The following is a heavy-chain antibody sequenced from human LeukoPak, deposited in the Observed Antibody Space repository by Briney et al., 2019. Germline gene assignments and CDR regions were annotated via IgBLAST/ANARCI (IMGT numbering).Heavy chain of an antibody. Sequence: GGSLRLSCAASGFTFSSYGMHWVRQAPGKGLEWVAVISYDGNNKYYVDSVRGRFTISRDNSKNTLYLQMNSLKAEDTAVYFCAKDWYSSSWYGGPVDYWGQGTLVTVSS. CDR1: GFTFSSYG. CDR3: AKDWYSSSWYGGPVDY. D-gene: IGHD6-13*01. J-gene: IGHJ4*02. V-gene: IGHV3-30*18. CDR2: ISYDGNNK.